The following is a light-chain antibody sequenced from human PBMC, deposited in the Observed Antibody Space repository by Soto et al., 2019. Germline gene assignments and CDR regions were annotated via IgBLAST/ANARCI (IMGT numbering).Light chain of an antibody. Sequence: DIQMTQSPSTLSASVGDRVTITCRASQSITNCLAWYQQKPGKAPKLLIFDASSLRSGVPSRFSGSGSGTEFTLTISSQQPEDFVTYSCHQHSPYPPYTFGQGTKLEIK. CDR1: QSITNC. CDR3: HQHSPYPPYT. J-gene: IGKJ2*01. CDR2: DAS. V-gene: IGKV1-5*03.